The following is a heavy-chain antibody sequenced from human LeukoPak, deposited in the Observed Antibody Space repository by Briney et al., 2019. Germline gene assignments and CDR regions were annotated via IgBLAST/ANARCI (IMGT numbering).Heavy chain of an antibody. Sequence: PGGSLRLSCAASGFTFSSYSMNWVRQAPGKGLEWVSSISSSSSYIYYADSVKGRFTISRDNAKNSLYLQMNSLRAEDTAVYYCAGSVLLWFGESRDWFDPWGQGTLVTVAS. CDR2: ISSSSSYI. CDR1: GFTFSSYS. D-gene: IGHD3-10*01. CDR3: AGSVLLWFGESRDWFDP. J-gene: IGHJ5*02. V-gene: IGHV3-21*01.